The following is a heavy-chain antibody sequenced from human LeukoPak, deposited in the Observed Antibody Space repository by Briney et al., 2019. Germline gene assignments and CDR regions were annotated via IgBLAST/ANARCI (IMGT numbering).Heavy chain of an antibody. V-gene: IGHV3-23*01. J-gene: IGHJ5*02. Sequence: GGSLRLSCAVSGFTFSHYAMSWVRQAPGTGLEWVGSLTDSGDATYYADSVKGRFTISRDNAKNTLFLQMNSLGAEDTAVYYCARDSCSGGSCYDWFDPWGQGTLVTVSS. CDR3: ARDSCSGGSCYDWFDP. D-gene: IGHD2-15*01. CDR2: LTDSGDAT. CDR1: GFTFSHYA.